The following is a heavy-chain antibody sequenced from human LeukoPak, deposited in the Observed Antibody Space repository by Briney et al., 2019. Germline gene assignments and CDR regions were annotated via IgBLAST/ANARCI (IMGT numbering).Heavy chain of an antibody. CDR1: GFTFSSYS. V-gene: IGHV3-48*01. D-gene: IGHD6-19*01. J-gene: IGHJ4*02. Sequence: GGSLRLSCAASGFTFSSYSMNWVRQAPGKGVEWVSYISSSSSTIYYADSVKGRFTISRDNAKNSLYLQTNSLRAEDTAVYYCARDMSEAGSASYFDYWGQGTLVTVSS. CDR3: ARDMSEAGSASYFDY. CDR2: ISSSSSTI.